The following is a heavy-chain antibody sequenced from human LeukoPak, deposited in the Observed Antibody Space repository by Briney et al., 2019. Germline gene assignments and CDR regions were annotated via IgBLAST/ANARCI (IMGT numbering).Heavy chain of an antibody. CDR3: ATSVITRFDN. D-gene: IGHD3-16*01. V-gene: IGHV3-74*01. CDR2: IYGDGYT. Sequence: GGSLRLSCATSGFIFTGNWIHWVRQAPGQGPVWVSRIYGDGYTNYADSVKGRFTISRDSGTNTVYLQMSSLRAEDTAVYDCATSVITRFDNWGQGTLVTVSS. J-gene: IGHJ4*02. CDR1: GFIFTGNW.